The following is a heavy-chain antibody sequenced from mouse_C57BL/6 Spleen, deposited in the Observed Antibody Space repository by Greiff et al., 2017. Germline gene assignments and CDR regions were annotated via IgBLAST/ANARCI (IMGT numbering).Heavy chain of an antibody. J-gene: IGHJ2*01. D-gene: IGHD4-1*01. V-gene: IGHV1-59*01. Sequence: QVQLQQPGAELVRPGTSVKLSCKASGYTFTSYWMHWVKQRPGQGLEWIGVIDPSDSYTNYNQKFKGKATLTVDTSSSTAYMQLSSLTSEDSAVYYCARRGWDVGYFDYWGQGTTLTVSS. CDR3: ARRGWDVGYFDY. CDR1: GYTFTSYW. CDR2: IDPSDSYT.